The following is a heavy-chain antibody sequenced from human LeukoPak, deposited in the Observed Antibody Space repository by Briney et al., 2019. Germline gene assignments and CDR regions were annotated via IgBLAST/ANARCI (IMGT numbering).Heavy chain of an antibody. D-gene: IGHD6-6*01. CDR1: GFTFSNYA. CDR2: ISYDGSNK. Sequence: QPGGSLRLSCEASGFTFSNYAMHWVRQAPGKGLEWVAVISYDGSNKYYADSVKGRFTISRDNSKNTLYLQMNSLRAEDTAVYYCVLYSSSSLVGFGYWGQGTLVTVSS. V-gene: IGHV3-30*04. J-gene: IGHJ4*02. CDR3: VLYSSSSLVGFGY.